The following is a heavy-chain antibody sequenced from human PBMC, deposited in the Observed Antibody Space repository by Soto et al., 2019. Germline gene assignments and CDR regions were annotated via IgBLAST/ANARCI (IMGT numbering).Heavy chain of an antibody. CDR2: ISPYNDQT. CDR1: GYTFIRYG. CDR3: ARGGYYDNVWGKLSHYGLDV. V-gene: IGHV1-18*01. J-gene: IGHJ6*02. D-gene: IGHD3-16*01. Sequence: QVQLVQSASEVMKPGASVKVSCKASGYTFIRYGITWVRQAPGQRLEWMGWISPYNDQTIYAQKLQGRVTMTADTSTATVYMQLRRLKSDDTAVYYCARGGYYDNVWGKLSHYGLDVWGQGTSVPVSS.